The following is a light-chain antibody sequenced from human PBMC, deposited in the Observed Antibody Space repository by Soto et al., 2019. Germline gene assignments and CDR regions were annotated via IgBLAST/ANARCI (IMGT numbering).Light chain of an antibody. Sequence: EIVMTQSPATLSLSPGERATLSCRASQSVNSNLAWYQQKAGQAPRLLIYGTSTRATGIPARFSGSGSGTDFTLTVSSLQPEDFATYYCLQDHDDSWTFGQGTKVDI. CDR2: GTS. CDR1: QSVNSN. V-gene: IGKV3-15*01. J-gene: IGKJ1*01. CDR3: LQDHDDSWT.